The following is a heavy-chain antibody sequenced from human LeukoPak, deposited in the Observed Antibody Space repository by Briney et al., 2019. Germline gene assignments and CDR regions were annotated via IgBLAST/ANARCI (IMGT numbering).Heavy chain of an antibody. D-gene: IGHD2-2*01. CDR1: GFTFSSYG. Sequence: GRSLRLSCAASGFTFSSYGMHWVRQAPGKGLEWVAVISYDGSNKYYADSVKGRFTISRDNSKNTLYLQMNSLRAEDTAVYYCARGFESRRVGGGSTSHNWFDPWGQGTLVTVSS. CDR3: ARGFESRRVGGGSTSHNWFDP. V-gene: IGHV3-30*03. CDR2: ISYDGSNK. J-gene: IGHJ5*02.